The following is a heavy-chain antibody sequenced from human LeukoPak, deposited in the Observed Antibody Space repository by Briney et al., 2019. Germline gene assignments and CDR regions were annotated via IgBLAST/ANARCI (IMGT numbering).Heavy chain of an antibody. D-gene: IGHD6-19*01. V-gene: IGHV3-74*01. Sequence: PGGSLRLSCAAFGFTVSSNYMSWVRQPPGKGLMWVSRVNSEGSSTTYADSVKGRFTISRDNAKNTLYLQINSLRAEDTAVYYCVSTVDYWYFDLWGRGTLVTVSS. CDR1: GFTVSSNY. CDR2: VNSEGSST. CDR3: VSTVDYWYFDL. J-gene: IGHJ2*01.